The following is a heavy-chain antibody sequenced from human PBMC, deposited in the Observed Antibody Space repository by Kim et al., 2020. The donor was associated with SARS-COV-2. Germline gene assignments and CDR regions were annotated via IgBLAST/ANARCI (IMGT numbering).Heavy chain of an antibody. J-gene: IGHJ4*02. V-gene: IGHV3-30*01. D-gene: IGHD3-16*02. Sequence: GRFTISRDNSKNTLYLQMNSLRAEDTAVYYCARGPYDYVWGSYREDDFDYWGQGTLVTVSS. CDR3: ARGPYDYVWGSYREDDFDY.